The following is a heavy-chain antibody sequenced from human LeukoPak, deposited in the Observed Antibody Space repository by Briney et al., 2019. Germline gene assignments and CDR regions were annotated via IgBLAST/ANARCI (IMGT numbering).Heavy chain of an antibody. J-gene: IGHJ4*02. CDR1: GGSIGIYY. Sequence: SETLSLTCTVSGGSIGIYYWSWIRQPPGKGLEWIGYIYHNGSTNYNPSLKSRVTILVDTFKNQFSLKLSSVTAADTAVYYCARRVTYYDILTGYSYYFDYWGQGTLVTVSS. CDR3: ARRVTYYDILTGYSYYFDY. V-gene: IGHV4-59*08. D-gene: IGHD3-9*01. CDR2: IYHNGST.